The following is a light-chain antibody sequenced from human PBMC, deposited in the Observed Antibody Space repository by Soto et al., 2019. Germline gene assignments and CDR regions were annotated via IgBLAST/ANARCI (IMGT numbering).Light chain of an antibody. V-gene: IGKV3-20*01. CDR1: ESVSSNY. Sequence: DIVLTQSPGTLSLSPGERATLSCRATESVSSNYLAWYQQKPGQAPRVLIYGASIRATGIPDRFSGSGSGTDFTLTISRLEPEDFAVYYCQQYGTSPRTFGQGTKVDIK. CDR2: GAS. J-gene: IGKJ1*01. CDR3: QQYGTSPRT.